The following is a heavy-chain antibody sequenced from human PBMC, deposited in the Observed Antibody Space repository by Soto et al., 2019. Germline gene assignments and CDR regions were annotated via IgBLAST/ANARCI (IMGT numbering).Heavy chain of an antibody. J-gene: IGHJ4*02. V-gene: IGHV3-21*01. Sequence: EVQLVESGGGLVKPGGSLRLSCAASGFTFSSYSMNWVRQAPGKGLEWVSSISSSSIYTYYADSMKGRFTISRDDAKNSLYLQMNSLRAEDTAVYYCARDPRGYCSGGTCYPDYWGQGTLVTVSS. CDR3: ARDPRGYCSGGTCYPDY. CDR2: ISSSSIYT. CDR1: GFTFSSYS. D-gene: IGHD2-15*01.